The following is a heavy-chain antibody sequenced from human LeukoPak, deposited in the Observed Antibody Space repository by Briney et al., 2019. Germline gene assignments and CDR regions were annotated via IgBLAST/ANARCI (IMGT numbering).Heavy chain of an antibody. D-gene: IGHD3-10*01. CDR3: AREAPMVRGVILYNWFDP. CDR2: IYTSGST. V-gene: IGHV4-4*07. J-gene: IGHJ5*02. Sequence: SETLSLTCTVSGGSISSYYWSWIRQPAGKGLEWIGRIYTSGSTNYNPSLKSRVTMSVGTSKNQFSLKLSSVTAADTAVYYCAREAPMVRGVILYNWFDPWGQGTLVTVSS. CDR1: GGSISSYY.